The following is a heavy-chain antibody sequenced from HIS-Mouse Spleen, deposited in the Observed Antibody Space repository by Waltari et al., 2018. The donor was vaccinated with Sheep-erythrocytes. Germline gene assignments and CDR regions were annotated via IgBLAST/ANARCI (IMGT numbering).Heavy chain of an antibody. Sequence: QVQLQESGPGLVKPSQTLSLTCTVSGGSISSGGYHWSWIRQHPGKGLEWIGYIYYSGSTYYNPSLKSRVTISVDTSKNQFSLKLSSVTAADTAVYYCARETGIAASKRAFDIWGQGTMVTVSS. CDR2: IYYSGST. D-gene: IGHD6-13*01. V-gene: IGHV4-31*03. J-gene: IGHJ3*02. CDR1: GGSISSGGYH. CDR3: ARETGIAASKRAFDI.